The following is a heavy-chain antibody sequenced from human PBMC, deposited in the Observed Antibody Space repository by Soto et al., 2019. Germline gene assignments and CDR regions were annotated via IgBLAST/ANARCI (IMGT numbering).Heavy chain of an antibody. V-gene: IGHV4-34*01. CDR1: GGSVNGYY. J-gene: IGHJ5*02. D-gene: IGHD3-3*01. Sequence: PSETLFLTCAVYGGSVNGYYWNWTRQPPGKGLEWIGEINHTGGTHYNPSLKSRVTMSVDTSKNQFSLRLSSVTAADTAIYYCATRITVFGLLIPPFDPWGQGTQVTVSS. CDR3: ATRITVFGLLIPPFDP. CDR2: INHTGGT.